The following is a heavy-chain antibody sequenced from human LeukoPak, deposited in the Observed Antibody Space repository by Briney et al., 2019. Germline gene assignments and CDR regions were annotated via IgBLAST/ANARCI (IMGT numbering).Heavy chain of an antibody. CDR2: IRSKAYGGTT. D-gene: IGHD2-2*01. CDR3: TRAISDIVVVLEDDY. Sequence: GGSLRLSCTASGFTFGDYAMSWVRQAPGKGLEWVGFIRSKAYGGTTEYAASVKGRLTISRDDSKSIAYLQMNSLKTEDTAVYYCTRAISDIVVVLEDDYWGQGTLVTVSS. J-gene: IGHJ4*02. V-gene: IGHV3-49*04. CDR1: GFTFGDYA.